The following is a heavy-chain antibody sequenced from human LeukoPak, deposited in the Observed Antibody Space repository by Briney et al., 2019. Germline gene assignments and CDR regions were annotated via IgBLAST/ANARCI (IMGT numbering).Heavy chain of an antibody. CDR1: GYTFTSYG. CDR2: ISAYNGNT. J-gene: IGHJ4*02. Sequence: ASVKVSCKASGYTFTSYGISWVRQAPGQGLEWMGWISAYNGNTNYAQKLQGRVTMTTDTSTSTAYMELRSLRSDDTAVYYCAREKGQLWSGLPDYWGQGTLVTVSS. CDR3: AREKGQLWSGLPDY. V-gene: IGHV1-18*01. D-gene: IGHD5-18*01.